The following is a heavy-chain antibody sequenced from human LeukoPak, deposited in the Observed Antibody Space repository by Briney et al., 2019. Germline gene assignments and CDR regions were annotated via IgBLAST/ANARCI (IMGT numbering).Heavy chain of an antibody. D-gene: IGHD4-17*01. CDR1: GYTFTSYA. CDR3: ARDLPFYGDLLMNWFDP. V-gene: IGHV1-3*01. J-gene: IGHJ5*02. CDR2: TNAGNGNT. Sequence: GASVKVSCKASGYTFTSYAMHWVRQAPGQRLEWMGWTNAGNGNTKYSQKFQGRVTITRDTSASTAYMELSSLRSEDTAVYYCARDLPFYGDLLMNWFDPWGQGTLVTVSS.